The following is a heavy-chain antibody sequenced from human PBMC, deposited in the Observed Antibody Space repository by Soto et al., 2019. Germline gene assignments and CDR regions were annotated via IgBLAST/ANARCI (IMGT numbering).Heavy chain of an antibody. D-gene: IGHD1-26*01. CDR2: IYYSGST. V-gene: IGHV4-30-4*08. CDR1: GGPIGGGCYC. J-gene: IGHJ4*02. Sequence: SETPFLTSTVSGGPIGGGCYCCSCNRQPPGKGLEWIGYIYYSGSTYYNPSLKSRVTISVDTSKNQFSLKLSSVTAADTAVYYCARVGGSYYLDYWGQGTLVTVS. CDR3: ARVGGSYYLDY.